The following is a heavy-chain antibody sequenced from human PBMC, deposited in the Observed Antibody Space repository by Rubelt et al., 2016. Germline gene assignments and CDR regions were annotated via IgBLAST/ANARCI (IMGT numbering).Heavy chain of an antibody. V-gene: IGHV3-30*03. J-gene: IGHJ4*02. CDR2: ISYDGSNK. CDR3: ARAPSYGSGSHFDY. CDR1: GFTFSSYG. D-gene: IGHD3-10*01. Sequence: RLSCAASGFTFSSYGMHWVRQAPGKGLEWVAVISYDGSNKYYADSVKGRFTISRDNSKNTLYLQMNSLRAEDTALYYCARAPSYGSGSHFDYWGQGTLVTVSS.